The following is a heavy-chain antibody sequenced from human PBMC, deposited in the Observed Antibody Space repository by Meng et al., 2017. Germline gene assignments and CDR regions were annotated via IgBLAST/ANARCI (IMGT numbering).Heavy chain of an antibody. CDR3: ARVVPEYCSGGSCFGWPLGAFDI. V-gene: IGHV1-2*02. D-gene: IGHD2-15*01. CDR1: GYTFTGYY. CDR2: INPNSGGT. Sequence: ASVKVSCKASGYTFTGYYMHWVRQAPGQGLEWMGWINPNSGGTNYAQKFQGRVTMTRDTSISTAYMELSRLRSDDTAVYYCARVVPEYCSGGSCFGWPLGAFDIWGQGKMVDVAS. J-gene: IGHJ3*02.